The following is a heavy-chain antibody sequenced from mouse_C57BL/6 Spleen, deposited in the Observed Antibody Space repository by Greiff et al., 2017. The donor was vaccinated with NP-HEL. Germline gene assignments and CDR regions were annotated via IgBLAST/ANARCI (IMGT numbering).Heavy chain of an antibody. J-gene: IGHJ2*01. V-gene: IGHV1-64*01. D-gene: IGHD4-1*01. CDR2: IHPNSGST. CDR3: ARSLTGGYFDY. Sequence: VQLQQPGAELVKPGASVKLSCKASGYTFTSYWMHWVKQRPGQGLEWIGMIHPNSGSTNYNEKFKSKATLTVDKSSSTAYMQLSSLTSEDSAVYYCARSLTGGYFDYWGQGTTLTVSS. CDR1: GYTFTSYW.